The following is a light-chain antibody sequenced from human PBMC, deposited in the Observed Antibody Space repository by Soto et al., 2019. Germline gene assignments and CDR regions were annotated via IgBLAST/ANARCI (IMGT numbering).Light chain of an antibody. Sequence: EIVLTQSPCTLSLSPGERATLSCRASQSVSTNQLAWYQQNPGQAPRLLIYGASSRATGIADRFSGSGSGTDFTLTISRLAPEDFAVYYCQYYYESSPFGRGTKVDIK. CDR3: QYYYESSP. CDR2: GAS. J-gene: IGKJ4*01. V-gene: IGKV3-20*01. CDR1: QSVSTNQ.